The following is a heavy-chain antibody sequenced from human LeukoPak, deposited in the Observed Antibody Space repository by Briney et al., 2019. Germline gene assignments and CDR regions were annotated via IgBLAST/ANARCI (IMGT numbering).Heavy chain of an antibody. CDR2: IYSSGST. Sequence: GGSLTLSCAASGFTVSRNYRSWVRQAPGKGLEWVSVIYSSGSTYYADSVKGRFTISRDNSKNTLYLQMNSLRAEDTAVYYCASSVWAAHYFDYWGQGTLVTVSS. CDR3: ASSVWAAHYFDY. V-gene: IGHV3-53*01. CDR1: GFTVSRNY. D-gene: IGHD5/OR15-5a*01. J-gene: IGHJ4*02.